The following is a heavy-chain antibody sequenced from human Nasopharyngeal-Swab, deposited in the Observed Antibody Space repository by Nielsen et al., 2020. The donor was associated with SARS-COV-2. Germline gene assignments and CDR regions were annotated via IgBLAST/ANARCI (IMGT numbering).Heavy chain of an antibody. D-gene: IGHD5-18*01. CDR2: INHSEST. J-gene: IGHJ5*02. V-gene: IGHV4-34*01. CDR1: GGSFNEYY. Sequence: SETLSLTCAVYGGSFNEYYWSWIRQPPGKGLEWIGDINHSESTNYNPSLKSRVTISVDTSKNQFSLKLNSVTAADTAVYYCARDPGYSYGAWGNWFDPWGQGTLVTVSS. CDR3: ARDPGYSYGAWGNWFDP.